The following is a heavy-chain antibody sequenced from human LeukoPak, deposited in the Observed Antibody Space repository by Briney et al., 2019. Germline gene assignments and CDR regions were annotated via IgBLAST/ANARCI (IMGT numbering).Heavy chain of an antibody. CDR1: GFTFSTYS. V-gene: IGHV3-21*04. Sequence: GGSLRLSCAASGFTFSTYSMNWVRQAPGKGLEWVSSITRSSYIYYADSVKGRFTISRDNSKNTLYLQMNSLRAEDTAVYYCAKIGRYYDFWTGFYEEEVDYMDVWGKGTTVTVSS. D-gene: IGHD3-3*01. CDR2: ITRSSYI. CDR3: AKIGRYYDFWTGFYEEEVDYMDV. J-gene: IGHJ6*03.